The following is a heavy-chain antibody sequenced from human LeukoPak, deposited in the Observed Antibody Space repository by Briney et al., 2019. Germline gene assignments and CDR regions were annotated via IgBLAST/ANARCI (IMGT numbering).Heavy chain of an antibody. CDR2: INPNSGGT. J-gene: IGHJ6*03. V-gene: IGHV1-2*02. Sequence: ASVKVSCKASGYTFTGYYMHWVRQAPGQGLEWMGWINPNSGGTNYAQKFQGRVTITADKSTSTAYMELSSLRSEDTAVYYCARGPTDYDFYGYYYYYYMDVRGKGTTVTVSS. D-gene: IGHD3-3*01. CDR3: ARGPTDYDFYGYYYYYYMDV. CDR1: GYTFTGYY.